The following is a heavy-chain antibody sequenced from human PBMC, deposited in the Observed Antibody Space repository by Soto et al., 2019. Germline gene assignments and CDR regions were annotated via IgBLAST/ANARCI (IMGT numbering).Heavy chain of an antibody. Sequence: QVQLVQSGAELKKPGSSVKVSCEASGGSFISYSFTWVRQAPGQGLEWMGRIIPIQGKANYALKFQDRVTITADRSTRTAYMELRSLRPEDTAVYYCAKSLLFVDHAYMDVWGKVTTVTVSS. J-gene: IGHJ6*03. CDR1: GGSFISYS. CDR2: IIPIQGKA. CDR3: AKSLLFVDHAYMDV. D-gene: IGHD2-21*01. V-gene: IGHV1-69*02.